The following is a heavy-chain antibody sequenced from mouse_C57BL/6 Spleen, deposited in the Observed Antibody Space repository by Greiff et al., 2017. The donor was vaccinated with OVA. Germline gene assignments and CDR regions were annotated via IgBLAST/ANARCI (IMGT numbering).Heavy chain of an antibody. CDR2: IYPGSGNT. Sequence: QVQLKESGAELVRPGASVKLSCKASGYTFTDYYINWVKQRPGQGLEWIARIYPGSGNTYYNEKFKGKATLTAEKSSSTAYMQLSSLTSEDSAVYFCARFGGYPLYFDYWGQGTTLTVSS. CDR1: GYTFTDYY. J-gene: IGHJ2*01. CDR3: ARFGGYPLYFDY. D-gene: IGHD2-2*01. V-gene: IGHV1-76*01.